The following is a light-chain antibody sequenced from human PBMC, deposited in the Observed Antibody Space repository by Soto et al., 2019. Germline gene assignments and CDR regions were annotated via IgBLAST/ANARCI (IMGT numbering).Light chain of an antibody. CDR2: AAS. J-gene: IGKJ4*01. V-gene: IGKV1-12*01. CDR3: QQANSLPLT. CDR1: RGLTNY. Sequence: DIQMTQSPSSVSASVGDRVTISCRASRGLTNYLAWYQQKPGKAPKLLIYAASSLQSGLPSRFSGSGSGTDFTLTISSLQPEDFATYYCQQANSLPLTFGGGTKVEIK.